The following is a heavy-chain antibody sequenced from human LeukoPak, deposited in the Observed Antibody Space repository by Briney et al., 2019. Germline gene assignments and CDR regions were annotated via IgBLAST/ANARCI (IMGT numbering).Heavy chain of an antibody. J-gene: IGHJ4*02. Sequence: AGGSLRLSCAASGFTFSSYGMHWVRQAPGKGLEWVAVISYDGSNKYYADSVKGRFTISRDNSKNTLYLQMNSLRAEDTAVYYCAKDRPLYGDYGEEFDYWGQGTLVTVSS. V-gene: IGHV3-30*18. D-gene: IGHD4-17*01. CDR3: AKDRPLYGDYGEEFDY. CDR1: GFTFSSYG. CDR2: ISYDGSNK.